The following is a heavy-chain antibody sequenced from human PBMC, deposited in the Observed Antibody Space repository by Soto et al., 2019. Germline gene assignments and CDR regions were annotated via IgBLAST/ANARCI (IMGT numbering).Heavy chain of an antibody. CDR1: GSTFDDYA. D-gene: IGHD6-19*01. V-gene: IGHV3-9*01. Sequence: PLIPACAASGSTFDDYAMHWVRQAPGKGLEWVSGISWNSGYIGYADSVKVRFTISRDNAKNSLYLQMNSLRAEDTALYYCAKDSVTGSSGWFDGFDIWGQGTMVTVSS. CDR3: AKDSVTGSSGWFDGFDI. CDR2: ISWNSGYI. J-gene: IGHJ3*02.